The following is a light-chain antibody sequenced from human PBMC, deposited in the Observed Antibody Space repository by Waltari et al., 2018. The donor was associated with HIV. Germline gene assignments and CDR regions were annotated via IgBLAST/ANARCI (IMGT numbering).Light chain of an antibody. CDR1: QSIS. CDR3: QQFSSHPIT. V-gene: IGKV1-5*03. Sequence: DIQMTQSPSTLSASVGDRVTITCRASQSISNQQKPGKAPKVLLFLASSLAYGVSSRFSGSGSGTEFTLSIDDLQPDDLATYYCQQFSSHPITFGGGTKVEIK. J-gene: IGKJ4*01. CDR2: LAS.